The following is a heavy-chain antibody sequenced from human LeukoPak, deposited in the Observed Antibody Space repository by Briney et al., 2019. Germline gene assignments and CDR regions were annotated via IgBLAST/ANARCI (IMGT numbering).Heavy chain of an antibody. Sequence: SETLSLTCAVYGGSFSGYYWGWIRQPPGKGLEWIGSIYYSGSTYYNPSLKSRVTISVDTSKNQFSLKLSSVTAADTAVYYCANVIPAAGGDAFDIWGQGTMVTVSS. J-gene: IGHJ3*02. CDR3: ANVIPAAGGDAFDI. V-gene: IGHV4-34*01. CDR1: GGSFSGYY. D-gene: IGHD2-21*01. CDR2: IYYSGST.